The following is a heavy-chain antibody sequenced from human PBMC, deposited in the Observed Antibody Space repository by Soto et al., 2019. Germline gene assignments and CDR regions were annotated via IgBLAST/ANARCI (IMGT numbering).Heavy chain of an antibody. D-gene: IGHD3-3*01. Sequence: ASVKVSCKASGGTFSSYAISWVRQAPGQGLEWMGGIIPIFGTANYAQKFQGRVTITADKSTSTAYMELCSLRSEGTAVYYCARDRITIFGEGGYYYYRMDVWGQGTTVTVSS. CDR2: IIPIFGTA. CDR1: GGTFSSYA. CDR3: ARDRITIFGEGGYYYYRMDV. V-gene: IGHV1-69*06. J-gene: IGHJ6*02.